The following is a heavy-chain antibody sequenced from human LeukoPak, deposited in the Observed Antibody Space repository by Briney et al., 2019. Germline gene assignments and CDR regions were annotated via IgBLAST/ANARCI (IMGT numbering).Heavy chain of an antibody. Sequence: PSQTLSLTCTVSGGSISSGSYYWSWIRQPAGKGLEWIGHIYTSGSTNYNPSLKSRVTISVDTSKNQFSLKLSSVTAADTAVYYCARRGLMYYYGSPTANWFDPWGQGTLVTVSS. CDR2: IYTSGST. D-gene: IGHD3-10*01. CDR3: ARRGLMYYYGSPTANWFDP. J-gene: IGHJ5*02. CDR1: GGSISSGSYY. V-gene: IGHV4-61*09.